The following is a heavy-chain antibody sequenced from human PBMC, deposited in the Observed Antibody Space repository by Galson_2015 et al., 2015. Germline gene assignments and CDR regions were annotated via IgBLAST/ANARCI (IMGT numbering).Heavy chain of an antibody. J-gene: IGHJ4*02. CDR2: IWYDGSNK. CDR3: AREEGIAAAGGFDY. V-gene: IGHV3-33*01. CDR1: GFTFSSYG. Sequence: SLRLSCAASGFTFSSYGMHWVRQAPGKGLEWVAVIWYDGSNKYYADSVKGRFTISRDNSKNTLYLQMNSLRAEDTAVYYCAREEGIAAAGGFDYWGQGTLVTVSP. D-gene: IGHD6-13*01.